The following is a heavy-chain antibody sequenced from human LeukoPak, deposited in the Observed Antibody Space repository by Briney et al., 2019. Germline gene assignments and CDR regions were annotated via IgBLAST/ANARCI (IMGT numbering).Heavy chain of an antibody. D-gene: IGHD6-19*01. CDR1: GFTFSSYG. CDR2: ISGSGGST. V-gene: IGHV3-23*01. CDR3: AKFQGIAVATPLDY. J-gene: IGHJ4*02. Sequence: GGSLRLSCAASGFTFSSYGMSWVRQAPGKGLEWVSAISGSGGSTYYADSVKGRFTISRDNSKNTLYLQMNSLRAEDTAVYYCAKFQGIAVATPLDYWGQGTLVTVSS.